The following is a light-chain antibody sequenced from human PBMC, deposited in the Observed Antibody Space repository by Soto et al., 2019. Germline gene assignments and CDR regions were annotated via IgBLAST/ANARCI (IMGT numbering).Light chain of an antibody. CDR1: QDISNF. J-gene: IGKJ3*01. CDR2: DAS. Sequence: DIQMTQSPSSLSASVGDRVTITCQASQDISNFLNWYQHKSGKSPKLLINDASNLETGVPSRFSGSGSSTYFTFTINSLQPEDVATYYCQQYDSLPPSFGPGTKVELK. CDR3: QQYDSLPPS. V-gene: IGKV1-33*01.